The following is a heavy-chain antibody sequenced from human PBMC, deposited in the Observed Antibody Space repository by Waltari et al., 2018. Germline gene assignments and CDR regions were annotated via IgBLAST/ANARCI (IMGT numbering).Heavy chain of an antibody. CDR3: ARARDEETAMVYFDH. D-gene: IGHD5-18*01. Sequence: EVQLVESGGGLVHPGESLRLSCAASGFTVSSTPMSWVRQAPGKGLEWIALIYDAGSTYYPDSVRGRFTISRDYSKNTFHLQMNSLRVEDTAIYYCARARDEETAMVYFDHWGQGTLVSVSS. V-gene: IGHV3-66*02. CDR1: GFTVSSTP. J-gene: IGHJ4*02. CDR2: IYDAGST.